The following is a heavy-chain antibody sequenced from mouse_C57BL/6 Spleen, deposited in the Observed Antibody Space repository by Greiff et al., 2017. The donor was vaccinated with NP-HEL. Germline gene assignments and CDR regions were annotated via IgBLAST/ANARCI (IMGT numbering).Heavy chain of an antibody. V-gene: IGHV1-61*01. CDR3: ARRDYGRAMDY. Sequence: QVQLQQPGAELVRPGSSVKLSCKASGYTFTSYWMDWVKQRPGQGLEWIGNIYPSDSETHYNQKFKDKATLTVDKSSSTAYMQLSSLTSEDSAVYYCARRDYGRAMDYWGQGTSVTVSS. D-gene: IGHD2-4*01. CDR2: IYPSDSET. J-gene: IGHJ4*01. CDR1: GYTFTSYW.